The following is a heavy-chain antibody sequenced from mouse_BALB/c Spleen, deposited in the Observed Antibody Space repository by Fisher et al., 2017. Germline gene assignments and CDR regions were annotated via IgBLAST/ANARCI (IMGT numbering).Heavy chain of an antibody. CDR3: ARHLGPLYYRYGDYYAMDY. J-gene: IGHJ4*01. V-gene: IGHV5-9*01. Sequence: RFTISRDNAKNTLYLQMSSLRSEDTALYYCARHLGPLYYRYGDYYAMDYWGQGTSVTVSS. D-gene: IGHD2-14*01.